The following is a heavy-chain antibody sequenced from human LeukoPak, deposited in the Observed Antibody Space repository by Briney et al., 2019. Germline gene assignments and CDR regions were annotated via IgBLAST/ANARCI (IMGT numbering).Heavy chain of an antibody. CDR1: GFTFSSYA. Sequence: GGSLRLSCAASGFTFSSYAMSWVRQAPGKGLEWVSAISGSGGGTYYADSVKGRFTISRDNSKNTLYLQMNRLRADDTAVYYCAKVVNDDYGEPSHFDYWGQGTLVTVSS. V-gene: IGHV3-23*01. J-gene: IGHJ4*02. D-gene: IGHD4-17*01. CDR3: AKVVNDDYGEPSHFDY. CDR2: ISGSGGGT.